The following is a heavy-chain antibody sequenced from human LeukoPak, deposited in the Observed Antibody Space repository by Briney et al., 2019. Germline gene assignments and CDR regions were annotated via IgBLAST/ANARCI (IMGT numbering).Heavy chain of an antibody. CDR1: GYTFTGYY. CDR3: ARSRERYFDWLSVSWFDP. V-gene: IGHV1-2*02. D-gene: IGHD3-9*01. Sequence: ASVKVSCKASGYTFTGYYMHWVRQAPGQGLEWMGWINPNSGGTNYAQKFQGRVTMTRDTSISTAYMELSRLRSDDTAVYYCARSRERYFDWLSVSWFDPWGQGTLVTVSS. CDR2: INPNSGGT. J-gene: IGHJ5*02.